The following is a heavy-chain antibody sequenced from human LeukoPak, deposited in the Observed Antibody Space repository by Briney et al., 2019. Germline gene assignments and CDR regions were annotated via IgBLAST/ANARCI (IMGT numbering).Heavy chain of an antibody. J-gene: IGHJ4*02. V-gene: IGHV1-2*02. CDR1: GYTFTGYY. CDR3: ARPYDILTGYYEFDY. CDR2: INPNSGGT. D-gene: IGHD3-9*01. Sequence: ASVKVSCKASGYTFTGYYMHWVRQAPGQGLEWMGWINPNSGGTNYAQKFQGRVTMTRDTSISTAYMGLSRLRSDDTAVYYCARPYDILTGYYEFDYWGQGTLVTVSS.